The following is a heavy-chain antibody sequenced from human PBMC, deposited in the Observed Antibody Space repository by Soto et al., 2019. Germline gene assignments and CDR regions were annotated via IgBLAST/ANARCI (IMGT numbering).Heavy chain of an antibody. V-gene: IGHV4-34*01. Sequence: PSETLSVTCAVYCGSFSGDYWTWIRQPPGTGLEWIGEINHSGSTNYNPSLKSRVTISVDTSKNQFSLKLTSVTAADTAVYYCASNSYGYTCYDYWGQGTLVTVS. D-gene: IGHD5-18*01. CDR1: CGSFSGDY. CDR2: INHSGST. CDR3: ASNSYGYTCYDY. J-gene: IGHJ4*02.